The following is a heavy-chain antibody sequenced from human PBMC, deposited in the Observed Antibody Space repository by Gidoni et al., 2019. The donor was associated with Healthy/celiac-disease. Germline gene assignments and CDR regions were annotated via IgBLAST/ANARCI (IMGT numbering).Heavy chain of an antibody. CDR2: INHSGST. D-gene: IGHD2-2*01. CDR3: ARGYCSSTSCYFGYYYGMDV. CDR1: GGSFSGYY. Sequence: QVQLQQWGAGLLKPSETLSLTCAVYGGSFSGYYWSWIRQPPGKGLEWIGEINHSGSTNYNPSLKSRVTISVDTSKNQFSLKLSSVTAADTAVYYCARGYCSSTSCYFGYYYGMDVWGQGTTVTVSS. V-gene: IGHV4-34*01. J-gene: IGHJ6*02.